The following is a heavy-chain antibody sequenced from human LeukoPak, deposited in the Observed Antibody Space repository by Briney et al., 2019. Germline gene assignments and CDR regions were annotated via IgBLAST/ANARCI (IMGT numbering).Heavy chain of an antibody. Sequence: ASVKVSCKASGYMFTSYAMHWVRQAPGQRLEWMGGINAGNGNTNYSQKFQGRVTITADESTSTAYMELSSLRSEDTAVYYCARVNCSSTSCYLRRAAFDIWGQGTMVTVSS. V-gene: IGHV1-3*01. CDR1: GYMFTSYA. CDR3: ARVNCSSTSCYLRRAAFDI. J-gene: IGHJ3*02. D-gene: IGHD2-2*01. CDR2: INAGNGNT.